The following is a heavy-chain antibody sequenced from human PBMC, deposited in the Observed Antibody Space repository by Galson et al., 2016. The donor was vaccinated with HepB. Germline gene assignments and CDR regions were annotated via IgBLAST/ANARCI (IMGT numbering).Heavy chain of an antibody. CDR1: GFSFSSYS. Sequence: SLRLSCAASGFSFSSYSMIWVRQAPGKGLEWVSSISSGSSYIHYADSVKGRFTISRDNAKNSLYLQMDTLRAEDTAVYYCTPVIPRKPSDYWGQGTLVTVSS. J-gene: IGHJ4*02. CDR3: TPVIPRKPSDY. CDR2: ISSGSSYI. D-gene: IGHD2-21*01. V-gene: IGHV3-21*01.